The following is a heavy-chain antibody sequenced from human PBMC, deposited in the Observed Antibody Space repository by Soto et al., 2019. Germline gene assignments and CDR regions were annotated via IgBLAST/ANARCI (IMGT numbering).Heavy chain of an antibody. D-gene: IGHD3-16*01. CDR1: GGSVSSGIYY. Sequence: PSETLSLTCTVSGGSVSSGIYYWSRIRQPPGKGLEWIGYIYYSGSTNYNPSLKSRVTISVDTSKNQFSLKLSSVTAADTAVYYCARASSCAYDSCAFDPWGQGTLVTVSS. J-gene: IGHJ5*02. V-gene: IGHV4-61*01. CDR3: ARASSCAYDSCAFDP. CDR2: IYYSGST.